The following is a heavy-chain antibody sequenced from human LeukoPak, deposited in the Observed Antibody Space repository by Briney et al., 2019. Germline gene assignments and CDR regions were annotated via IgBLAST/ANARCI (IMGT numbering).Heavy chain of an antibody. D-gene: IGHD1-26*01. CDR1: GGSISSSLYY. J-gene: IGHJ4*02. CDR2: IYYGGTT. Sequence: PSETLSLTCIVSGGSISSSLYYWGWIRQPPGKGLEWIGTIYYGGTTYYNPSLKSRVTISADTSRNQFSLRLTSVTGADTAVYYCAREFRGTYYSQFDYWGQGTLVSVSS. V-gene: IGHV4-39*07. CDR3: AREFRGTYYSQFDY.